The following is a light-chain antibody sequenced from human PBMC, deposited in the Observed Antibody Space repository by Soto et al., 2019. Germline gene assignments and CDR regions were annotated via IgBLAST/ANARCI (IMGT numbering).Light chain of an antibody. Sequence: IVLTQSPATLSLSPGERATLSCRASQRINTHLTWYQKKPGQAPRRLIYVASTRATGIPARFSGSGYGTEFTLTISSLEPEEFAVYYFQQRSDCPLTFGPGTQLDIK. V-gene: IGKV3-11*01. CDR1: QRINTH. CDR2: VAS. J-gene: IGKJ3*01. CDR3: QQRSDCPLT.